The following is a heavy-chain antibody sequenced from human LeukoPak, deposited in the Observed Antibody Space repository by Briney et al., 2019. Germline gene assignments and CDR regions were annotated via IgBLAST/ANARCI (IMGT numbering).Heavy chain of an antibody. CDR3: ARHGKQWLLPHWFDP. J-gene: IGHJ5*02. V-gene: IGHV4-59*08. CDR2: VYYTGST. Sequence: PSETLSLTCTVSGGSISSYYWSWIRQPPGKGLEWIGYVYYTGSTRYNPSFKSRVTISLDTSKNQFSLKLTSVTAADTAVHYCARHGKQWLLPHWFDPWGQGTLVTVSS. CDR1: GGSISSYY. D-gene: IGHD6-19*01.